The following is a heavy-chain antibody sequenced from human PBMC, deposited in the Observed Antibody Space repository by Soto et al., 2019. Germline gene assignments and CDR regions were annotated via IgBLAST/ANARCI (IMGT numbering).Heavy chain of an antibody. CDR3: ARVNKDDSSGYYQFNYYYGMDV. J-gene: IGHJ6*02. V-gene: IGHV1-69*12. D-gene: IGHD3-22*01. CDR1: GGTFSSYA. CDR2: FIPIFGTA. Sequence: QVQLVQSGAEVKKPGSSVKVSCKASGGTFSSYAISWVRQAPGQGLEWMGGFIPIFGTANYAQKFQGRVTITADESTSTAYMELSSLRSEDTAVYYCARVNKDDSSGYYQFNYYYGMDVWGQGTTVTVSS.